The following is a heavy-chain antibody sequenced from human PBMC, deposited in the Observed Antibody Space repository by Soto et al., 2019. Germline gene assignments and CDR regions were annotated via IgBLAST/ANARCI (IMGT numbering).Heavy chain of an antibody. D-gene: IGHD5-18*01. Sequence: QVQLQESGPGLVEPTQTLSLTCTVSGGSVSSGGYYWSWIRQHPGKGLEWIGYIYYSGSTYYNPSLKSRVTISEDTSKNQFSLKLSSVTAADTAEFYCARDVFDSYRQTRFDYWGQGTLVTVSS. CDR1: GGSVSSGGYY. V-gene: IGHV4-31*03. CDR2: IYYSGST. J-gene: IGHJ4*02. CDR3: ARDVFDSYRQTRFDY.